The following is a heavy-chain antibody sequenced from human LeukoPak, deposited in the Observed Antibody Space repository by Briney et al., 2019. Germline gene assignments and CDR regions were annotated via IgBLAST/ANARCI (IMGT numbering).Heavy chain of an antibody. CDR3: ARAGVDLVGFDP. CDR1: GGSISSGGYS. Sequence: PSQTLSLTCAVSGGSISSGGYSWSWIRQPPGKGLEWIGYIYHSGSTYYNPFLKSRVTISVDRSKNQFSLKLSSVTAADTAVYYCARAGVDLVGFDPWGQGTLVTVSS. D-gene: IGHD6-6*01. J-gene: IGHJ5*02. V-gene: IGHV4-30-2*01. CDR2: IYHSGST.